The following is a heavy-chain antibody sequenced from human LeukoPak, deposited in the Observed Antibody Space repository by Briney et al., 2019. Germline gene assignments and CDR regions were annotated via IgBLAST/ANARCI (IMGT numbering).Heavy chain of an antibody. Sequence: TSVTLSLTCAVSGGSISSNNWWSWVRQPPGKGLEWIGEIYHSGRTNYNPSLNSRVTISVDKSKNLFSLKLSSVTAADSAVYYCARGYSYGFPLDFWGQGTLVTVSS. CDR1: GGSISSNNW. CDR3: ARGYSYGFPLDF. J-gene: IGHJ4*02. D-gene: IGHD5-18*01. CDR2: IYHSGRT. V-gene: IGHV4-4*02.